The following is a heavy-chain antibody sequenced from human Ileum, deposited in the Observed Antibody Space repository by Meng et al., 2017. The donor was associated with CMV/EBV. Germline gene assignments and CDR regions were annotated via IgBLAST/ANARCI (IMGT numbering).Heavy chain of an antibody. V-gene: IGHV3-30*02. J-gene: IGHJ6*02. CDR1: GFTFSSYG. Sequence: GGSLRLSCAASGFTFSSYGMHWVRQAPGKGLEWVAFIRYDGSNKYYADSVKGRFTISRDNSKNTLYLQMNSLRAEDTAVYYCAKDLAPNYGTDVWGQGTTVTVSS. CDR2: IRYDGSNK. CDR3: AKDLAPNYGTDV.